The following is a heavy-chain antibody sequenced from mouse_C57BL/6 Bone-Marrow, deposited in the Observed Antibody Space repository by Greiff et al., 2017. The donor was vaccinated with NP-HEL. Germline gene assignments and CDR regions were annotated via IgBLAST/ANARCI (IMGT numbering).Heavy chain of an antibody. CDR3: ARFALSYAMDY. CDR2: IDPSDSYP. CDR1: GYTFTSYW. Sequence: QVQLQQPGAELVMPGASVKLSCKASGYTFTSYWMHWVKQRPGQGLEWIGEIDPSDSYPNYNQKFKGKSTLTVDKSSSTAYMQLSSLTSEDSAVYYCARFALSYAMDYWGQGTSVTVSS. J-gene: IGHJ4*01. V-gene: IGHV1-69*01.